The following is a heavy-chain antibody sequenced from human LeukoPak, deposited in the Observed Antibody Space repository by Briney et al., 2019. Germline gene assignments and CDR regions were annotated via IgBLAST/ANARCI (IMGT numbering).Heavy chain of an antibody. CDR2: ISYDGSNK. Sequence: GESLRLSCAASGFTFSSYAMHWVRQAPGKGLEWVAVISYDGSNKYYADSVKGRFTISRDNSKNTLYLQMNSLRAEDTAVYYCAKDHTRDFDYWGQGTLVTVSS. J-gene: IGHJ4*02. CDR3: AKDHTRDFDY. V-gene: IGHV3-30*04. CDR1: GFTFSSYA.